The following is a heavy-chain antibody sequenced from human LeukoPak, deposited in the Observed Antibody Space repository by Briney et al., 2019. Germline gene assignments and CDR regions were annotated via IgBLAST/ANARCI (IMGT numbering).Heavy chain of an antibody. V-gene: IGHV1-8*01. J-gene: IGHJ5*02. CDR1: GYTFTSYD. CDR3: ARGRRTYYDFWSGYRNWFDP. CDR2: MNPNSGST. D-gene: IGHD3-3*01. Sequence: ASVKVSCKASGYTFTSYDINWVRQATGQGLEWMGWMNPNSGSTGYAQKFQGRVTMTRNTSISTAYMELSSLRSEDTAVYYCARGRRTYYDFWSGYRNWFDPWGQGTLVTVSS.